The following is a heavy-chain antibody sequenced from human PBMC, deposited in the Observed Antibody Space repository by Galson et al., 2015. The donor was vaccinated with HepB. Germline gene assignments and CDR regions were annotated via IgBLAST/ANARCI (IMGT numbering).Heavy chain of an antibody. V-gene: IGHV3-64D*06. J-gene: IGHJ4*02. Sequence: SLRLSCAASGFTFSSYAMHWVRQAPGKGLEYVSAISSNGGSTHYADSVKGRFTISRDNSKNTLYLQMSSLRAEDTAVYYCVKVSAPATYYYDSSGYDHRGYFDYWGQGTLVTVSS. CDR1: GFTFSSYA. CDR3: VKVSAPATYYYDSSGYDHRGYFDY. D-gene: IGHD3-22*01. CDR2: ISSNGGST.